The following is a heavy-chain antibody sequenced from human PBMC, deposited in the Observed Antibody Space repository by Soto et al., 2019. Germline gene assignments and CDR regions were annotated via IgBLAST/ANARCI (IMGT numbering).Heavy chain of an antibody. V-gene: IGHV3-30-3*01. CDR2: ISDDGSNT. Sequence: QVQLVESGGGVVQPGRSLRLSCAASGFTFSRHTMHWVRQAPGKGLEWVAAISDDGSNTYYAESVKGRFTISRDNSKNTLYLKMNSLSSDDTAVHHCAREVYYDFWSGFTTHPYYFDDWGQGTLVTVSS. D-gene: IGHD3-3*01. CDR3: AREVYYDFWSGFTTHPYYFDD. J-gene: IGHJ4*02. CDR1: GFTFSRHT.